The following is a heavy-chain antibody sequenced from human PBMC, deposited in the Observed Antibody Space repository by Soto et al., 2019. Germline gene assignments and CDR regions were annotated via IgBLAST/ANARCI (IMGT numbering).Heavy chain of an antibody. V-gene: IGHV4-31*03. Sequence: SETLSLTCTVSGGSISNGGYYWNWVRQHPGKGLEWIGYIHYSGSTWYNPSLESRVTISVDTSKDQFSLKLRSVTAADTAVYYCARVRGSGSYAAYYFDSWGPGTLVTVSP. CDR3: ARVRGSGSYAAYYFDS. CDR1: GGSISNGGYY. D-gene: IGHD3-10*01. J-gene: IGHJ4*01. CDR2: IHYSGST.